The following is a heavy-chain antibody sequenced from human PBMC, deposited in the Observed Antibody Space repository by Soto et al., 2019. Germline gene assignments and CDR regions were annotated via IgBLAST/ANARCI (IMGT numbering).Heavy chain of an antibody. Sequence: LRLSCAASGFTFSSYSMNWVRQAPGKGLEWVSYITSRSSSIYYADSAKGRFTISRDNAKNSLYLQMNSLRDEDTAVYYCARDLARGHWGQGTLVTVSS. CDR2: ITSRSSSI. V-gene: IGHV3-48*02. CDR1: GFTFSSYS. J-gene: IGHJ4*02. CDR3: ARDLARGH. D-gene: IGHD3-16*01.